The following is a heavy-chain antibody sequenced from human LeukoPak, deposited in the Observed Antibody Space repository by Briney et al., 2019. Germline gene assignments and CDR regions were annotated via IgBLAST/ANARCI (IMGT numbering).Heavy chain of an antibody. CDR2: ISNSGNTI. J-gene: IGHJ4*02. V-gene: IGHV3-11*01. D-gene: IGHD3-16*01. Sequence: GGSLRLSCAASGFTFGYYYMTWIRQAPGKGLEWVSYISNSGNTIKEADSVKGRFTISRDNAQNSLFLQMKSLRAEDTAVYYCARYRVITNDYFDSWGQGTLVTVSS. CDR1: GFTFGYYY. CDR3: ARYRVITNDYFDS.